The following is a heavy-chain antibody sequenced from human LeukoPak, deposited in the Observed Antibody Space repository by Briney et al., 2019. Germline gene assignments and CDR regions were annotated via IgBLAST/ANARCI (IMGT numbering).Heavy chain of an antibody. D-gene: IGHD5-18*01. CDR1: GYTFTGYY. V-gene: IGHV1-2*06. CDR2: INPNSGGT. CDR3: ARRRGYSYGSSFGY. Sequence: GASVKVSCKASGYTFTGYYMHWVRLAPGQGLEWMGRINPNSGGTNYAQKFQGRVTMTRDTSISTAYMELSRLRSDDTAVYYCARRRGYSYGSSFGYWGQGTLVTVSP. J-gene: IGHJ4*02.